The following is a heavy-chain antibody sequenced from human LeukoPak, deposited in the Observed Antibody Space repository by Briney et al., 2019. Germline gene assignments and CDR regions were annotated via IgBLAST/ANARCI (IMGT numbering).Heavy chain of an antibody. D-gene: IGHD3-22*01. CDR1: GYTFTGYY. CDR3: ARLDDYYDSSGYPNVVDY. Sequence: GASVKVSCKASGYTFTGYYMHWVRQAPGRGLEWMGRINPNSGGTNYAQKFQGRVTMTRDTSISTAYMELSRLRSDDTAVYYCARLDDYYDSSGYPNVVDYWGQGTLVTVSS. J-gene: IGHJ4*02. CDR2: INPNSGGT. V-gene: IGHV1-2*06.